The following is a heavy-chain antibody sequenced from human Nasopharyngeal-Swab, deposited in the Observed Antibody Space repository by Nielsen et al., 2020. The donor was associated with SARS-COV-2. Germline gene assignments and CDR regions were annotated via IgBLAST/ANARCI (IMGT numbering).Heavy chain of an antibody. CDR2: IRSSDSAV. Sequence: GESLKISCAASGFIFGAYPMNWVRQAPGKGLEWISNIRSSDSAVYYADSVKGRFTISRDNSKNTLYLQMNSLRAEDTAVYYCARGPSWDFWSGYLLYYFDYWGQGTLVTVSS. V-gene: IGHV3-48*01. CDR1: GFIFGAYP. J-gene: IGHJ4*02. D-gene: IGHD3-3*01. CDR3: ARGPSWDFWSGYLLYYFDY.